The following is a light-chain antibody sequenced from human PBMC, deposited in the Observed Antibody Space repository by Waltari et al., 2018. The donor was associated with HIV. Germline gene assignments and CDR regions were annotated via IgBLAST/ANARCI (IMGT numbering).Light chain of an antibody. V-gene: IGLV2-14*01. CDR1: SFDTDIFNF. CDR3: ASHSTSDFLM. Sequence: HSALTQPASVSGSPGHSVTISCSGISFDTDIFNFVSWYQQHPGKAPLLILYGVAYRSEGVPYRFSGSKSGDTASLTISGLQSDDEGYYYCASHSTSDFLMFGGGTKLTVL. J-gene: IGLJ3*02. CDR2: GVA.